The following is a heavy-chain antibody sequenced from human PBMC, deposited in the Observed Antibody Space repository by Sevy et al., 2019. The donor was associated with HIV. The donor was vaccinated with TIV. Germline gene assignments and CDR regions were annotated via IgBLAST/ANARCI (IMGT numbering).Heavy chain of an antibody. V-gene: IGHV3-30*04. CDR2: ISYDGSNK. CDR3: ARDKRDGYNYGYFDY. CDR1: GFTFSSYA. J-gene: IGHJ4*02. Sequence: GGSLRLSCVASGFTFSSYAMHWVRQAPGKGLEWVAVISYDGSNKYYADSVKGRFTISRDNSKNTLYLQMNSLRAEDTAVYYCARDKRDGYNYGYFDYWGQGTLVTVSS. D-gene: IGHD5-12*01.